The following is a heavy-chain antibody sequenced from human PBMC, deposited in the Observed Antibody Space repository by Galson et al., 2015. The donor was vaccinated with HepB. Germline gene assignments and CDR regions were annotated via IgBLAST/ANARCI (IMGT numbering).Heavy chain of an antibody. CDR2: IRGKPNNYAT. J-gene: IGHJ4*02. D-gene: IGHD3-3*01. CDR1: GFTFRGSD. CDR3: FGEGGY. V-gene: IGHV3-73*01. Sequence: LRLSCAASGFTFRGSDVHWVRQASGKGLEWVGHIRGKPNNYATAYAASVKGRFTISRDDSETTAYLQMSTLRTEDTAVYYCFGEGGYWGQGTLVTVSS.